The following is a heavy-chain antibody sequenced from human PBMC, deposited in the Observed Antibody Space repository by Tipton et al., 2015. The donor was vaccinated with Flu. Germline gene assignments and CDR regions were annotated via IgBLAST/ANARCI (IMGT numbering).Heavy chain of an antibody. J-gene: IGHJ6*02. CDR2: IYYSGST. CDR3: ARELNYGMDV. V-gene: IGHV4-59*01. Sequence: TLPLTCTVSGGSISSYYWSWIRQPPGKGLEWIGYIYYSGSTNYNPSLKSRVTISVDTSKNQFSLKLSSVTAADTAVYYCARELNYGMDVWGQGTTVTVSS. CDR1: GGSISSYY.